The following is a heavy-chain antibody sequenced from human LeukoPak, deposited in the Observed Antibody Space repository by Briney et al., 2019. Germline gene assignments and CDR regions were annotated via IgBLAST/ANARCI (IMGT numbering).Heavy chain of an antibody. CDR3: ARWYSSSKRYYGMDV. CDR1: GFTFSSYW. D-gene: IGHD6-13*01. J-gene: IGHJ6*02. Sequence: PGGSLRLSCAASGFTFSSYWMSRVRQAPGKGLEWVANIKQDGSEKYYVDSVKGRFTISRDNAKNSLYLQMNSLRAEDTAVYYCARWYSSSKRYYGMDVWGQGTTVTVSS. V-gene: IGHV3-7*01. CDR2: IKQDGSEK.